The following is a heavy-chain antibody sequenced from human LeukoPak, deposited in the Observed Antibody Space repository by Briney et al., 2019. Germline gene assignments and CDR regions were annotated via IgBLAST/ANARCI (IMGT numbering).Heavy chain of an antibody. CDR1: GGSFSGYY. D-gene: IGHD1-26*01. J-gene: IGHJ4*02. CDR3: ARVVSGSYYGSDY. V-gene: IGHV4-34*01. CDR2: IYYSGST. Sequence: NTSETLSLTCAVYGGSFSGYYWSWIRQPPGKGLEWIGSIYYSGSTYYNPSLKSRVTISVDTSKNQFSLKLSSVTAADTAVYYCARVVSGSYYGSDYWGQGTLVTVSS.